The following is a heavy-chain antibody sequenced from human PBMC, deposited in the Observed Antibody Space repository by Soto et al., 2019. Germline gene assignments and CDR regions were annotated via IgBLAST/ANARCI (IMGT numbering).Heavy chain of an antibody. V-gene: IGHV1-69*12. D-gene: IGHD5-18*01. Sequence: QVQLVQSGAEVRKPGSSVKVSCKVSGDSFISYAISWVRQAPGQGLEWMGGIIPIFGRGNYAQRFQGRVAMTADESTSTVQMELSGLGSEDTAVYCCARDGSTVETAMVSQYYYGMDVWGQGTTVTVSS. CDR1: GDSFISYA. CDR3: ARDGSTVETAMVSQYYYGMDV. J-gene: IGHJ6*02. CDR2: IIPIFGRG.